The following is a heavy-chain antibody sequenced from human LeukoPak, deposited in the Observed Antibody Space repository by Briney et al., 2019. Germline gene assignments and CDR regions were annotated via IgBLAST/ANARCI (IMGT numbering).Heavy chain of an antibody. CDR1: GGSFSGYY. D-gene: IGHD2-2*01. Sequence: SETLFLTCAVYGGSFSGYYWSWIRQPPGKGLEWIGEINHSGSTNYNPSLKSRVTISVDTSKNQFTLKLSSVTAADTAVYYCASLRIVVVPAAPGPYYFDYWGQGTLVTVSS. CDR3: ASLRIVVVPAAPGPYYFDY. J-gene: IGHJ4*02. V-gene: IGHV4-34*01. CDR2: INHSGST.